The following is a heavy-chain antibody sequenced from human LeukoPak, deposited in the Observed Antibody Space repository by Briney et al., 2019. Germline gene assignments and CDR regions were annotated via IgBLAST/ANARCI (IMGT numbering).Heavy chain of an antibody. V-gene: IGHV1-18*01. CDR3: ARGDRGEGNWGIWPFDY. D-gene: IGHD7-27*01. CDR2: ISAYNGNT. CDR1: GYTFTSYG. J-gene: IGHJ4*02. Sequence: GASVKVSCKASGYTFTSYGISWVRQAPGQGLEWMGWISAYNGNTNYAQKFQGWVTMTRDTSISTAYMELSRLRSDDTAVYYCARGDRGEGNWGIWPFDYWGQGTLVTVSS.